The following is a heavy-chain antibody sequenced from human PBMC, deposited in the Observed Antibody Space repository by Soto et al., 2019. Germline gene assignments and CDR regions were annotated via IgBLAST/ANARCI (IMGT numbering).Heavy chain of an antibody. D-gene: IGHD3-16*01. CDR2: ISFIDGGT. Sequence: EEQLLESGGGLIQPGGSLRLACAASGFTFSSYAMTWVRQAPGKGLEWVSSISFIDGGTYYADSVKGRLTISRDNSKNTLFLQRNSLRVEDTAVYYCVKDDRILGRRCFEHWGHGTLVTVSS. CDR3: VKDDRILGRRCFEH. CDR1: GFTFSSYA. V-gene: IGHV3-23*01. J-gene: IGHJ2*01.